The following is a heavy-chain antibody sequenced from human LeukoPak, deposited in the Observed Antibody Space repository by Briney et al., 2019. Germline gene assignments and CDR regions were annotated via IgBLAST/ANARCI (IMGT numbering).Heavy chain of an antibody. CDR1: GDSVSSNSAA. CDR2: TYYRSKWYN. J-gene: IGHJ3*02. D-gene: IGHD3-10*01. V-gene: IGHV6-1*01. Sequence: SQTLSLTCAISGDSVSSNSAAWNWIRQSPSRGLEWLGRTYYRSKWYNDYAVSVKSRITINPDTSKNQFSLQLNSVTPEDTAVYYCARDLYYYGSGRDLEAFDIWGQGTMVTVSS. CDR3: ARDLYYYGSGRDLEAFDI.